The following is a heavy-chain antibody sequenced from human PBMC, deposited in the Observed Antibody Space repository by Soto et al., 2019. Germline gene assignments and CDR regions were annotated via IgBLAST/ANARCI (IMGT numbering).Heavy chain of an antibody. V-gene: IGHV6-1*01. J-gene: IGHJ4*02. D-gene: IGHD3-22*01. Sequence: PSQTLSLTCAISGDSVSSNSAAWNWIRQSPSRGLEWLGRTYYRSKWYNDYAVSVKSRITINPDTSKNQFSLQLNSMTPEDTAVYYCARGFTTLLSNSFNYWGQGPLATVSS. CDR3: ARGFTTLLSNSFNY. CDR2: TYYRSKWYN. CDR1: GDSVSSNSAA.